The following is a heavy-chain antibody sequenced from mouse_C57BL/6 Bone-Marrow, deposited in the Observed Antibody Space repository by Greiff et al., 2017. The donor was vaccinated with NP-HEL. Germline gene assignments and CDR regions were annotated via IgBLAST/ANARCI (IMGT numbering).Heavy chain of an antibody. J-gene: IGHJ3*01. V-gene: IGHV1-82*01. Sequence: QVQLQQSGPELVKPGASVKISCKASGYAFSSSWMNWVQQRPGKGLEWIGRIYPGDGDTNYNGKFKGKATLTADKSSSTAYMQLSSLTSEDSAVYFCAREANYWGQGTLVTVSA. CDR3: AREANY. CDR2: IYPGDGDT. D-gene: IGHD3-2*02. CDR1: GYAFSSSW.